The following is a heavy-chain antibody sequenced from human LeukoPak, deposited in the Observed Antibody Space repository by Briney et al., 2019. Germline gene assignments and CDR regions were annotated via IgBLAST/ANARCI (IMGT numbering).Heavy chain of an antibody. CDR3: ARGYSYGYYYYYYGMDV. D-gene: IGHD5-18*01. J-gene: IGHJ6*02. CDR2: INHSGST. V-gene: IGHV4-34*01. CDR1: GGPFSGYY. Sequence: PSETLSLTCAVYGGPFSGYYWSWIRQPPGKGLEWIGEINHSGSTNYNPSLKSRVTISVDTSKNQFSLKLSSVTAADTAVYYCARGYSYGYYYYYYGMDVWGQGTTVTVSS.